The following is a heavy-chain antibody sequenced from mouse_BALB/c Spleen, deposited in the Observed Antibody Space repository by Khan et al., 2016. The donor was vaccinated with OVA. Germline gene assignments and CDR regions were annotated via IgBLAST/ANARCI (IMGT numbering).Heavy chain of an antibody. Sequence: EVELVESGGGLVQPGGSRTLSCAASGFIFSDYGMAWVRQAPGKGPEWVAFISNLAYSIYYADTVTGRFTISRENAKNTLYLEMSSLRSEDTAMYYCARSWAMDYWGQGTSVTVSS. CDR1: GFIFSDYG. CDR2: ISNLAYSI. CDR3: ARSWAMDY. V-gene: IGHV5-15*02. J-gene: IGHJ4*01.